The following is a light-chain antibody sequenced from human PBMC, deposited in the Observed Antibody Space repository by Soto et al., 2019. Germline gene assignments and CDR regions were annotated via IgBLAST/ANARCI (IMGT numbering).Light chain of an antibody. CDR3: QQYGGLPRT. CDR2: GAS. V-gene: IGKV3-20*01. CDR1: QSINSF. J-gene: IGKJ1*01. Sequence: EIVLTQSPGTLSLSPGEGATLSCRASQSINSFLAWYQQRRGQAPRLLIHGASNRATGIPDRFSGSGSGPDFTLTISRLEPEDFAVYYCQQYGGLPRTFGQGTKV.